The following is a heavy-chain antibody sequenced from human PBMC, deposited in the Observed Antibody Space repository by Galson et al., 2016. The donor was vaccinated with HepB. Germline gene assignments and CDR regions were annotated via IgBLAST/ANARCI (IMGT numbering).Heavy chain of an antibody. CDR2: IDPKDSYA. D-gene: IGHD6-25*01. CDR1: GYSFTTYW. V-gene: IGHV5-10-1*01. Sequence: QSGAEVKKPGESLRISCDVSGYSFTTYWISWVRQMPGKGLEWMGRIDPKDSYANYSPSFQGHVTISVDKSISAAYLQWSSLKASDTAMYYCARMEAAAGISFMRHWGQGTPVTVSS. CDR3: ARMEAAAGISFMRH. J-gene: IGHJ1*01.